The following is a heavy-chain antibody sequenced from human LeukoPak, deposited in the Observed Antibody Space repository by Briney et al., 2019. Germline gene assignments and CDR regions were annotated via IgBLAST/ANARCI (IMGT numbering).Heavy chain of an antibody. J-gene: IGHJ4*02. D-gene: IGHD3-16*02. V-gene: IGHV4-34*01. CDR2: INHSGST. CDR3: ARLGPYYDYVWGSYRMPYYFDY. CDR1: GGSFSGYY. Sequence: SETLSLTCAAYGGSFSGYYWSWIRQPPGKGLEWIGEINHSGSTNYNPSLMSRVTISVDTSKNQFSLKLSSVTAADTAVYYCARLGPYYDYVWGSYRMPYYFDYWGQGTLVTVSS.